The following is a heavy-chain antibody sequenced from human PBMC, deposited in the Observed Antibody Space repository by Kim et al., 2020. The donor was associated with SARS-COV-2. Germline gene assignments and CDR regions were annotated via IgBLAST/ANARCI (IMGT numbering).Heavy chain of an antibody. D-gene: IGHD6-19*01. V-gene: IGHV3-21*01. J-gene: IGHJ1*01. CDR2: ISSGSSYI. CDR1: GFTFSTYS. Sequence: GGSLRLSCAASGFTFSTYSMNWVRQSPGRGLEWVSSISSGSSYIYYADSVKGRFTISRDNAKNSLYLQMSGLRAEDTAVYYCARPFFVSSGCPCDWSQGT. CDR3: ARPFFVSSGCPCD.